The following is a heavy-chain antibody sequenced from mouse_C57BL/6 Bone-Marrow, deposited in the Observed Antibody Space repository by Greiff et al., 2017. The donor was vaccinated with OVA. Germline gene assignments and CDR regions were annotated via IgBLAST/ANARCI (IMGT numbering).Heavy chain of an antibody. Sequence: GGGLVQPKGSLKLSCAASGFTFNTYAMHWVRQAPGKGLEWVARIRSKSSNYATYYADSVKDRFTISRDDSQSMLYLQMNNLKTEDTAMYYCVRDRATTVSWYFDVWGTGTTVTVSS. J-gene: IGHJ1*03. D-gene: IGHD1-1*01. CDR1: GFTFNTYA. CDR2: IRSKSSNYAT. CDR3: VRDRATTVSWYFDV. V-gene: IGHV10-3*01.